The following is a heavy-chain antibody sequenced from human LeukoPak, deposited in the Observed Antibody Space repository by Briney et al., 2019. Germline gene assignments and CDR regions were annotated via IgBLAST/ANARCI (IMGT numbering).Heavy chain of an antibody. Sequence: GGSLRLSCAASGFTFSSYSMNWVRQAPGKGLEWVSSISSSSSYIYYADSVKGRFTISRDNAKNSLYLQMNSLRAEDTAVYYCASYRTGTTPSRGDYWGQGTLVTVSS. CDR1: GFTFSSYS. CDR3: ASYRTGTTPSRGDY. J-gene: IGHJ4*02. D-gene: IGHD1-14*01. CDR2: ISSSSSYI. V-gene: IGHV3-21*01.